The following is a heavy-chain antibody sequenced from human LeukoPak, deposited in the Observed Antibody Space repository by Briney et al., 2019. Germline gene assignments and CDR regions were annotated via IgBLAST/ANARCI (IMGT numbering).Heavy chain of an antibody. CDR1: GFTFSNYY. CDR3: ATGVVAANYYFDY. CDR2: ISSIGSTI. V-gene: IGHV3-11*04. J-gene: IGHJ4*02. Sequence: GGSLRLSWAASGFTFSNYYMSWIRQAPGKGLEWVSYISSIGSTIYYADSVKGRFTISRANAKSSLYLQMNSLRAEDTAVYYCATGVVAANYYFDYWGQGTLVTVSS. D-gene: IGHD2-15*01.